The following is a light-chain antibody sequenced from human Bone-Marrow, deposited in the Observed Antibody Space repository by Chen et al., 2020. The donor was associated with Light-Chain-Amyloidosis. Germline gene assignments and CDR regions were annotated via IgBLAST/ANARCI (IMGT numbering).Light chain of an antibody. CDR2: EVS. Sequence: QSSLTQPSSVSGSPGQSSTIAGIGTSSAVGGYNLVSWYQQYPGKAPKLMIYEVSNRPSGVSNRFSGSKSGNTASLTISGLQAEDEADYYCISHTSSGTLWVFGGGTKLTVL. CDR3: ISHTSSGTLWV. J-gene: IGLJ3*02. CDR1: SSAVGGYNL. V-gene: IGLV2-14*01.